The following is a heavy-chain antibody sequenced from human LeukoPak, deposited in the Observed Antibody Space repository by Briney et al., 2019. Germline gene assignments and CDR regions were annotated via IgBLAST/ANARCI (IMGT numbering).Heavy chain of an antibody. CDR2: INYDGST. CDR1: GFTFDNYW. CDR3: VRGCSSTSCYPFDC. Sequence: QPGGSLRLSCAASGFTFDNYWMHWFRHAPGKGLVWVSRINYDGSTNYADSVKGRFTIPRDNARNTLYMQMNSLRAEDTAVYYCVRGCSSTSCYPFDCWGQGTLVTVSS. V-gene: IGHV3-74*01. D-gene: IGHD2-2*01. J-gene: IGHJ4*02.